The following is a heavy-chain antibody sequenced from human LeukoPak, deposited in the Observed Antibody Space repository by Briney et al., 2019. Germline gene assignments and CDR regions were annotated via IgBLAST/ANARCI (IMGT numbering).Heavy chain of an antibody. V-gene: IGHV4-38-2*02. CDR2: IYHVGGT. Sequence: NPSETLSLTCTVSGYSISSGYYWGWIRQPPGKGLEWIGSIYHVGGTYYNPSLKSRVTISVDTSKNQFSLKLSSVTAADTAVYYCAREGSIGDAFDIWGQGTMVTVSS. CDR3: AREGSIGDAFDI. J-gene: IGHJ3*02. CDR1: GYSISSGYY.